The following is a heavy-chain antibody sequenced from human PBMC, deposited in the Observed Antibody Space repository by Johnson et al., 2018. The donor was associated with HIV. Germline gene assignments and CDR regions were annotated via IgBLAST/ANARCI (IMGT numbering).Heavy chain of an antibody. D-gene: IGHD3-16*01. Sequence: QVQLVESGGGVVQPGGSLRLSCAASGFTFSSYAMHWVRQAPGKGLEWVADITYDGSNKYYADSVKGRFTISRDNPKNTLYLQMNSLRAEDAAVYYCARRGSGGRWATGACDIWGQGTMVTVSS. CDR2: ITYDGSNK. CDR3: ARRGSGGRWATGACDI. CDR1: GFTFSSYA. J-gene: IGHJ3*02. V-gene: IGHV3-30*14.